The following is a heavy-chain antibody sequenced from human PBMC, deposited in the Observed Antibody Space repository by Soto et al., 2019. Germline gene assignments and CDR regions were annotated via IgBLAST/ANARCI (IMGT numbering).Heavy chain of an antibody. CDR1: GFTFSSYA. CDR3: ARDPLWGTAMVLWYFDL. Sequence: GGSLRLSCAASGFTFSSYAMHWVRQAPGKGLEWEAVISYDGSNKYYADSVKGRFTISRDNSKNTLYLQMNSLRAEDTAVYYCARDPLWGTAMVLWYFDLWGRGTLVTVS. D-gene: IGHD5-18*01. V-gene: IGHV3-30-3*01. J-gene: IGHJ2*01. CDR2: ISYDGSNK.